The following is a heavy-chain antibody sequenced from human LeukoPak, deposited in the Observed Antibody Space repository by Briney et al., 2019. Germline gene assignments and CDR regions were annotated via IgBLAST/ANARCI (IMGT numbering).Heavy chain of an antibody. CDR3: ARDQFYAFDI. CDR2: ISRSSSTI. CDR1: GFTFSSYY. J-gene: IGHJ3*02. V-gene: IGHV3-48*02. Sequence: GGSVRLSCAGSGFTFSSYYMIWVRQAPGKGLEWVSYISRSSSTIYYADSVKGRFTISRDNAKNSLYLQMNSLRDEDTAVYYCARDQFYAFDIWGQGTMVMVS.